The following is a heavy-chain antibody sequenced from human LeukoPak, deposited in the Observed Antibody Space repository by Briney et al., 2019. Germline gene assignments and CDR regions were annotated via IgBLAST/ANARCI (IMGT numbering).Heavy chain of an antibody. CDR3: ARDQYDTWSRRGNFDS. V-gene: IGHV3-7*03. CDR1: GFTFSSYW. J-gene: IGHJ4*02. D-gene: IGHD3-3*01. Sequence: GGSLRLSCAASGFTFSSYWMSWVRQAPGKGLEWVANIKLDGSEKNYVDSVKGRFTISRDNTKNSLYPQMNSLRAEDTAVFYCARDQYDTWSRRGNFDSWGQGTLVIVSS. CDR2: IKLDGSEK.